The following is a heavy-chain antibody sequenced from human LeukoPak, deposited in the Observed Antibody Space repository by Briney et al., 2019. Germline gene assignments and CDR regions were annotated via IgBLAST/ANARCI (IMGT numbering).Heavy chain of an antibody. CDR1: GVSLSGYY. D-gene: IGHD3-22*01. Sequence: SETLSLTCAVYGVSLSGYYWSWIRQPPGKGPEWIGEINHSGSTNYNPSLKSRVTISVDTSKNQFSLKLSSVTAADTAVYYCARGHYYDSSGYYEIFDYWGQGTLVTVSS. CDR3: ARGHYYDSSGYYEIFDY. CDR2: INHSGST. J-gene: IGHJ4*02. V-gene: IGHV4-34*01.